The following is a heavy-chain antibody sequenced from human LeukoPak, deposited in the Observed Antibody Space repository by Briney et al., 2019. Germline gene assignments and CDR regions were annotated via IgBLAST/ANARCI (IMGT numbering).Heavy chain of an antibody. CDR2: IYYSGST. Sequence: SETLSLTCTVSGGSISSSSYYWGWIRQPPGKGLGWIGYIYYSGSTNYNPSLKSRVTISVDTSKNQFSLKLSSVTAADTAVYYCARESRHDYAIDYWGQGTLVTVSS. D-gene: IGHD4-17*01. CDR3: ARESRHDYAIDY. J-gene: IGHJ4*02. V-gene: IGHV4-61*01. CDR1: GGSISSSSYY.